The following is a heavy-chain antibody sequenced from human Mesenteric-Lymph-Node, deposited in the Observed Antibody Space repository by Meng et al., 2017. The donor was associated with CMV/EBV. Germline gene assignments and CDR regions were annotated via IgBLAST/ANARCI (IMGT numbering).Heavy chain of an antibody. J-gene: IGHJ4*02. Sequence: GSLRLSCAVYGGSFSGYYWSWIRQPPGKGLEWIGEINHSGSTNYNPSLKSRVTISVDTSKNQFSLKLSSVTAADTAVYYCARDAGSGWIDSWGQGTLVTVSS. D-gene: IGHD6-19*01. CDR3: ARDAGSGWIDS. CDR1: GGSFSGYY. V-gene: IGHV4-34*01. CDR2: INHSGST.